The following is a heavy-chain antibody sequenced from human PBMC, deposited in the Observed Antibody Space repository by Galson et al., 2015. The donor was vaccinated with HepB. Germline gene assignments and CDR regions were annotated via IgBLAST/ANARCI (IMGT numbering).Heavy chain of an antibody. CDR3: AKVRGRWFGELLTFMDV. V-gene: IGHV3-30*18. D-gene: IGHD3-10*01. J-gene: IGHJ6*03. CDR1: GFTFSSYG. Sequence: SLRLSCAASGFTFSSYGMHWVRQAPGKGLEWVAVISYDGSNKYYADSVKGRFTISRDNSKNTLYLQMNSLRAEDTAVYYCAKVRGRWFGELLTFMDVWGKGTTVTVSS. CDR2: ISYDGSNK.